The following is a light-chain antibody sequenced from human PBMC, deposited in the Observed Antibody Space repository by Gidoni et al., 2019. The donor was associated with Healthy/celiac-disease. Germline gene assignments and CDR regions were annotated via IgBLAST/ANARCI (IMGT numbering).Light chain of an antibody. CDR1: QGISSA. Sequence: AIQLTQSPSSLSASVVDRVTITCRASQGISSALAWYQQKHGKAPKLLIYDASSLESGVPSRFSGSGSGTDFTLTISSLQPEEFVTYYCQQFNSYLLTFGGGTKVEIK. CDR2: DAS. V-gene: IGKV1-13*02. CDR3: QQFNSYLLT. J-gene: IGKJ4*01.